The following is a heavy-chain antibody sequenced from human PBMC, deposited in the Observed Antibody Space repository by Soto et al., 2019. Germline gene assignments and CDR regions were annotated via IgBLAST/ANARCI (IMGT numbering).Heavy chain of an antibody. J-gene: IGHJ6*02. V-gene: IGHV4-59*01. CDR2: IYYSGST. Sequence: SETLSLTCTVSGGSISSYYWSWIRQPPGKGLEWIGYIYYSGSTNYNPSLKSRVTISVDTSKNQFSLKLSSVTAADTAVYYCARARGGYYYYGMDVWGQGTTVTVS. CDR3: ARARGGYYYYGMDV. CDR1: GGSISSYY. D-gene: IGHD3-10*01.